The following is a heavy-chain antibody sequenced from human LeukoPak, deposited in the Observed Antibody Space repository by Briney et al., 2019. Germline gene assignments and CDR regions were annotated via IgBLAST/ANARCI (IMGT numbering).Heavy chain of an antibody. CDR3: ARQGGSYSFDY. V-gene: IGHV4-59*08. Sequence: PSETLSLTCTVSGGSISSYYWSWIRQPPGKGLEWIGYIYYSGSTNYNPSLKSRVTISVDTSNNQFSLKLSSVTAADAAVYYCARQGGSYSFDYWGQGTLVTVSS. D-gene: IGHD1-26*01. CDR1: GGSISSYY. CDR2: IYYSGST. J-gene: IGHJ4*02.